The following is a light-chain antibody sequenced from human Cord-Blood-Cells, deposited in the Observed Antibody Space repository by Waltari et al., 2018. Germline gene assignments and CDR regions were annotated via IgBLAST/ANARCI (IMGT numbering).Light chain of an antibody. J-gene: IGLJ2*01. V-gene: IGLV1-47*01. CDR3: AAWDDSLSGVV. CDR2: RNN. Sequence: QSVLTPPPSPSGTPGQRVTTSCSATSSHIRCNYVSWYQPLPGTAPKLLIYRNNQRPSGVPDRFSGSKSGTSASLAISGLRSEDEADYYCAAWDDSLSGVVFGGGTKLTVL. CDR1: SSHIRCNY.